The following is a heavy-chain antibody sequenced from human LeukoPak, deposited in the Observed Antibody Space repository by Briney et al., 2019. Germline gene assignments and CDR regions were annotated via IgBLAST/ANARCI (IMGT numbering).Heavy chain of an antibody. Sequence: ASVKVSCKASGYTFTSYGISWVRQAPGQGLEWMGWISAYNGNTNYAQKLQGRVTMTTDTSTSTAYMELRSLRSDDTAVYYCARDRSGPTKYYYGMDVWGQGTTVTVSS. CDR1: GYTFTSYG. J-gene: IGHJ6*02. CDR2: ISAYNGNT. V-gene: IGHV1-18*01. CDR3: ARDRSGPTKYYYGMDV. D-gene: IGHD3-3*01.